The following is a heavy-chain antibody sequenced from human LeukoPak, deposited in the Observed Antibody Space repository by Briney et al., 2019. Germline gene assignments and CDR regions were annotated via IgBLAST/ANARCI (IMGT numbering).Heavy chain of an antibody. V-gene: IGHV4-34*01. Sequence: KSSETLSLTCAVYGGSFSGYYWSWIRQPPGKGLEWIGEINHSESTNYNPSLKSRVTISVDTSKNQFSLKLSSVTAADTAVYYCARVTYYYDSSGYYPTSYYFDYWGQGTLVTVSS. J-gene: IGHJ4*02. D-gene: IGHD3-22*01. CDR3: ARVTYYYDSSGYYPTSYYFDY. CDR2: INHSEST. CDR1: GGSFSGYY.